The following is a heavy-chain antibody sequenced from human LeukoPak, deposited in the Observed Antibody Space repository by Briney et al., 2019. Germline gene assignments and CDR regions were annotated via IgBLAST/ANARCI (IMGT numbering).Heavy chain of an antibody. CDR1: GYTFTSYA. J-gene: IGHJ4*02. V-gene: IGHV1-3*01. CDR2: INVGNGNT. CDR3: ARALSGHFDY. Sequence: ASVKVSCKASGYTFTSYAMHWVRQAPGQRLEWMGWINVGNGNTKYSQKFQGRVTITRDTSASTAYMELSSLRSEDTAVYYCARALSGHFDYWGQGTLVTVSS. D-gene: IGHD3-9*01.